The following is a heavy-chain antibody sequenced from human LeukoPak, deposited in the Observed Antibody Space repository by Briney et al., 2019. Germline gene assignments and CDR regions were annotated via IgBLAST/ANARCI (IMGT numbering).Heavy chain of an antibody. D-gene: IGHD5-12*01. CDR2: IYYSGST. CDR3: ARLDIVATNLYMDV. CDR1: GGSISSSSYY. V-gene: IGHV4-39*07. J-gene: IGHJ6*03. Sequence: SETLSLTCTVSGGSISSSSYYWGWIRQPPGKGLEWIGSIYYSGSTYYNPSLKSRVTISVDTSKNQFSLKLSSVTAADTAVYYCARLDIVATNLYMDVWGKGTTVTVSS.